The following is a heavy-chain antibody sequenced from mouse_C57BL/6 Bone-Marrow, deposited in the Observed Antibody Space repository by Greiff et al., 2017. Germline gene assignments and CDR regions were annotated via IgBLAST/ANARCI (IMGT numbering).Heavy chain of an antibody. D-gene: IGHD1-1*01. Sequence: QVQLQQPGAELVKPGASVKLSCKASGYTFTSYWMQWVKQRPGQGLEWIGEIDPSDSYTNYNQKFKGKATLTVDTSSSTAYMQLSSLTSEDSAVYYCARGYYGSSYAWFAYWGQGTLVTVSA. J-gene: IGHJ3*01. CDR2: IDPSDSYT. CDR3: ARGYYGSSYAWFAY. V-gene: IGHV1-50*01. CDR1: GYTFTSYW.